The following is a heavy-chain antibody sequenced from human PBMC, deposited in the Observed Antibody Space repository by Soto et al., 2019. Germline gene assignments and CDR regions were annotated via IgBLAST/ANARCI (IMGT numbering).Heavy chain of an antibody. V-gene: IGHV4-31*03. CDR1: GGSISSGGYY. CDR2: IYYSGST. D-gene: IGHD2-21*02. Sequence: QVQLQESGPGLVKPSQTLSLTCTVSGGSISSGGYYWSWIRQHPGKGLEWIGYIYYSGSTYYNPSLKSRVTISVDTSKNQFSLKLSSVTAADMAVYYCARASRLLSYCGGDCYSPAYGMDVWGQGTTVTVSS. CDR3: ARASRLLSYCGGDCYSPAYGMDV. J-gene: IGHJ6*02.